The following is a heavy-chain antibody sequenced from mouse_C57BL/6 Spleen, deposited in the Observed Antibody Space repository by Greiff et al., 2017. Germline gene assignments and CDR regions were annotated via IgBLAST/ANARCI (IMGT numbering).Heavy chain of an antibody. Sequence: QVQLQQSGAELVRPGASVTLSCKASGYTFTDYEMHWVKQTPVHGLEWIGAIDPETGGTAYNQKFKGKAILTADKSSSTAYMELRSLTSEDSAVYYCTRYLPYYYGSSYGAMDYWGQGTSVTVSS. CDR2: IDPETGGT. CDR3: TRYLPYYYGSSYGAMDY. CDR1: GYTFTDYE. V-gene: IGHV1-15*01. D-gene: IGHD1-1*01. J-gene: IGHJ4*01.